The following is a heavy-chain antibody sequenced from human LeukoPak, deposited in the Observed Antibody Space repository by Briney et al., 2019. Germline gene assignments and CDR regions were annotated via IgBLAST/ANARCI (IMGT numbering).Heavy chain of an antibody. CDR2: IYTSGGT. J-gene: IGHJ4*02. D-gene: IGHD5-18*01. V-gene: IGHV4-4*07. Sequence: SETLSLTCTVSGGSISSYYWSWIRQPAGKGLEWIGRIYTSGGTNYNPSLKSRVTMSVDTSKNQFSLKLSSVTAADTAVYYCAREGYSYGDFDYWGQGTLVTVSS. CDR1: GGSISSYY. CDR3: AREGYSYGDFDY.